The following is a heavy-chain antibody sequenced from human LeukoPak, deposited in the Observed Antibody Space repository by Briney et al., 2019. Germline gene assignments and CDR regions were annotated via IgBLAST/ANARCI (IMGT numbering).Heavy chain of an antibody. Sequence: QPGGSLRLSCAASGFTFSTYEMNWVRQAPGKGLEWVSYISGSGTTIYYAASVKGRFTISRDNAKNSLYLQMNSLRAEDTAVYYFATSDCCYVGSFDYWGQGTLVTVSS. V-gene: IGHV3-48*03. J-gene: IGHJ4*02. CDR2: ISGSGTTI. CDR3: ATSDCCYVGSFDY. CDR1: GFTFSTYE. D-gene: IGHD2-15*01.